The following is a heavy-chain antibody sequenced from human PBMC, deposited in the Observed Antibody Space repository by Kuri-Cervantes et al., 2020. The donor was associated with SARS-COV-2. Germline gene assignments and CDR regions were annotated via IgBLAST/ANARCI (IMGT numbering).Heavy chain of an antibody. CDR3: AREGRDGYNYVDY. J-gene: IGHJ4*02. V-gene: IGHV4-30-2*01. D-gene: IGHD5-24*01. CDR2: IYHTGST. CDR1: GASISTDGYS. Sequence: SCEVSGASISTDGYSWTWIRQPPGRGLEWIGYIYHTGSTYVNPSLKSRVTISIDTSKNQFSLKLSSVTAADTAVYYCAREGRDGYNYVDYWGQGTLVTVSS.